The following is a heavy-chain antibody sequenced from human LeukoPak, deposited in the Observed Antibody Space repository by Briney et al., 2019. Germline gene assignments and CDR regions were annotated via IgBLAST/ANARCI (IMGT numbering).Heavy chain of an antibody. Sequence: SETLSLTCTVSGYSISSGYYWGWIRQPPGKGLEWIGSIYHSGSTYYNPSLKSRVTISVDASKNQFSLKLSSVTAADTAVYYCARQRYYYDSSGYYYPDAFDIWGQGTMVTVSS. J-gene: IGHJ3*02. D-gene: IGHD3-22*01. CDR3: ARQRYYYDSSGYYYPDAFDI. CDR2: IYHSGST. CDR1: GYSISSGYY. V-gene: IGHV4-38-2*02.